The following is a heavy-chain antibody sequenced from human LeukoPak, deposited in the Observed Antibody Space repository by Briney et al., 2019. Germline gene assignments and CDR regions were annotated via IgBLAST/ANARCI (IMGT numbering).Heavy chain of an antibody. CDR2: IYSGGST. CDR3: TTDIVRGVIITHDY. V-gene: IGHV3-66*01. CDR1: GLTVSSTY. D-gene: IGHD3-10*01. Sequence: GGSLRLSCAASGLTVSSTYMSCVRQAPGKGLEWVSVIYSGGSTYYADSVKDRFTISRDNSKNTLYLQTNSLRAKDTAVYYCTTDIVRGVIITHDYWGQGTLVTVSS. J-gene: IGHJ4*02.